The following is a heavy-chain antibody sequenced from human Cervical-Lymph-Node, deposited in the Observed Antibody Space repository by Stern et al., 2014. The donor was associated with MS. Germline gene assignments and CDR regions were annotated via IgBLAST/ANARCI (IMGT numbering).Heavy chain of an antibody. V-gene: IGHV1-69*01. Sequence: VQLVQSGAEVKKPGSSVKVSCKASGGTFSSYAISWVRQAPGQGLEWMGGNIPIFGTANYEQKVQGRVTITAAESTSTAYMELSSLRSEDTAVYYCARGASSSSGSVYWGQGTLVTVSS. D-gene: IGHD6-6*01. CDR2: NIPIFGTA. J-gene: IGHJ4*02. CDR3: ARGASSSSGSVY. CDR1: GGTFSSYA.